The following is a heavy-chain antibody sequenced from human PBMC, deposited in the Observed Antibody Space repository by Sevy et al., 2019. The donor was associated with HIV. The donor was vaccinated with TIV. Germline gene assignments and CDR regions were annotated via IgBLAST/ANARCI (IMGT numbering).Heavy chain of an antibody. Sequence: ASVKVSCKASGGTFSSYAISWVRQAPGQGLEWMGGIIPIFGTANYAQKFQDRVTITADESTSTAYMELSSLRSEDTAVYYCARVIVVVPAAMEPYYYGMDVWGQGTTVTVSS. CDR2: IIPIFGTA. CDR3: ARVIVVVPAAMEPYYYGMDV. CDR1: GGTFSSYA. D-gene: IGHD2-2*01. J-gene: IGHJ6*02. V-gene: IGHV1-69*13.